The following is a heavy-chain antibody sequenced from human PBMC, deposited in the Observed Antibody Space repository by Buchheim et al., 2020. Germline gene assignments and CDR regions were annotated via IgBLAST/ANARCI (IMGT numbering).Heavy chain of an antibody. D-gene: IGHD3-10*01. CDR1: GGSLIGTNW. J-gene: IGHJ2*01. CDR2: MYHSGST. CDR3: ADPPAGL. Sequence: LQESGPRLVKPSETLSLTCDVSGGSLIGTNWWNWVRQPPGKGLEWIGDMYHSGSTNYNPSLKSRVTMSMDPARDQFSLRLTSLTAADTAIYYCADPPAGLWGPG. V-gene: IGHV4-4*02.